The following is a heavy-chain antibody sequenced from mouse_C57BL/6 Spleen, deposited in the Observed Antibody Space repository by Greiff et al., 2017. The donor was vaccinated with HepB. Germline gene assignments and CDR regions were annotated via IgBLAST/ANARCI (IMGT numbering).Heavy chain of an antibody. Sequence: EVQRVESGGGLVQPKGSLKLSCAASGFSFNTYAMNWVRQAPGKGLEWVARIRSKSNNYATYYADSVKDRFTISRGDSESMLYLQMNNLKTEDTAMYYGVRRELGFDYWGQGTTLSVSS. CDR3: VRRELGFDY. CDR2: IRSKSNNYAT. CDR1: GFSFNTYA. V-gene: IGHV10-1*01. J-gene: IGHJ2*01. D-gene: IGHD4-1*01.